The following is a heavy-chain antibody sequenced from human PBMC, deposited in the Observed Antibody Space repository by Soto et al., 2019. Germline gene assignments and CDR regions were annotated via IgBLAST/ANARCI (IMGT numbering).Heavy chain of an antibody. D-gene: IGHD3-22*01. V-gene: IGHV1-69*06. CDR2: IIPIFGTT. Sequence: SVKVSCKASGGTFGSDAITWVRQAPGQGLEWVGRIIPIFGTTNYAQNLQGRVTISADKSTLTSYMELHSLTSDDTALYYCARERTDSGYYTNWLDPWGPGTQLTVSS. CDR3: ARERTDSGYYTNWLDP. J-gene: IGHJ5*02. CDR1: GGTFGSDA.